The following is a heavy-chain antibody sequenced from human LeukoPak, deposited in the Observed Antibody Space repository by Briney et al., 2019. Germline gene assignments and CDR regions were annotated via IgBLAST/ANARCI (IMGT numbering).Heavy chain of an antibody. CDR2: INPNSGGT. Sequence: ASVEVSCKASGYTFTGYYMHWVRQAPGQGLEWMGWINPNSGGTNYAQKFQGRVTMTRDTSISTAYMELSRLRSDDTAVYYCARVLTKEGAFDIWGQGTMVTVSS. D-gene: IGHD2-8*02. J-gene: IGHJ3*02. CDR3: ARVLTKEGAFDI. CDR1: GYTFTGYY. V-gene: IGHV1-2*02.